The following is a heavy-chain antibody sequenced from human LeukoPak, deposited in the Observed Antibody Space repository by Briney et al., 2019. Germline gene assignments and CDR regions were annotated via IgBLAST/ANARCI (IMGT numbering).Heavy chain of an antibody. CDR2: IWYDGGNK. J-gene: IGHJ5*02. CDR3: ARDQRIQLWLQGSWFDP. CDR1: GFTFSSYG. Sequence: GGSLRLSCAASGFTFSSYGMHWVRQAPGKGLEWVAVIWYDGGNKYYADSVKGRFTISRDNSKNTLYLQMNSLRAEDTAVYYCARDQRIQLWLQGSWFDPWGQGTLVTVSS. V-gene: IGHV3-33*01. D-gene: IGHD5-18*01.